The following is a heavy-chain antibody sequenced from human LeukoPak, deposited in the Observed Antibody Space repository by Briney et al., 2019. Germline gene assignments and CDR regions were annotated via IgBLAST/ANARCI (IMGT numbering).Heavy chain of an antibody. CDR3: ARQGGTMIAVIKVALDI. D-gene: IGHD3-22*01. V-gene: IGHV1-2*02. J-gene: IGHJ3*02. CDR1: GYTFTGYY. Sequence: ASVKVSCKASGYTFTGYYIHWVRQAPGQGLEWMGWSNPNSGGTNYAQKFQGRVTMTRDTSISTAHMELRSLRSDDTAVYYCARQGGTMIAVIKVALDIWGQGTMVTVSS. CDR2: SNPNSGGT.